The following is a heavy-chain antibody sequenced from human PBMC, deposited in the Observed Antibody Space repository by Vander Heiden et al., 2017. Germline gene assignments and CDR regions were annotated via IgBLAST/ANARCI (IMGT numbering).Heavy chain of an antibody. CDR1: GFTFSSYA. J-gene: IGHJ4*02. V-gene: IGHV3-23*01. D-gene: IGHD2-8*01. CDR3: AKEDGSFDTNGPDY. Sequence: EVELLQSGGGLVQPGEALRLFCLASGFTFSSYAMSWVRQAPGKGLEWVTAISHSGATTFEAESVKGRFTISRDNSKNTLYLQMNSLRAEDTAVYYCAKEDGSFDTNGPDYWGQGTLVTVSS. CDR2: ISHSGATT.